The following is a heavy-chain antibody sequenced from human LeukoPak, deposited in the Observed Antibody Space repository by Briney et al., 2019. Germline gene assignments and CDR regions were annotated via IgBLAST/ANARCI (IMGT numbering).Heavy chain of an antibody. CDR1: GGSISSYY. D-gene: IGHD6-13*01. J-gene: IGHJ4*02. CDR3: ARATTAAGTEDYFDY. CDR2: IYYSGST. Sequence: PSETLSLTCTVSGGSISSYYWSWIRQPPGKGLEWIGYIYYSGSTNYNPSLKSRVTISVDTSKDQFSLKLSSVTAADTAVYYCARATTAAGTEDYFDYWGQGTLVTVSS. V-gene: IGHV4-59*08.